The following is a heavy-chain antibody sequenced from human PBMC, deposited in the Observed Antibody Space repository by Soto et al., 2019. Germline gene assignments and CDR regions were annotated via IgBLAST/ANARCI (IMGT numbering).Heavy chain of an antibody. J-gene: IGHJ6*02. CDR2: INSDGSST. V-gene: IGHV3-74*01. CDR1: GFTFSSYW. Sequence: GGSLRLSCAASGFTFSSYWMHWVRQAPGKGLVWVSRINSDGSSTHYADSVKGRFTISKDNAKNTLYLQMNSLRVEDTAVYYCAGDSNTYRDYYHGMDVWGQGTTVTVSS. D-gene: IGHD3-10*02. CDR3: AGDSNTYRDYYHGMDV.